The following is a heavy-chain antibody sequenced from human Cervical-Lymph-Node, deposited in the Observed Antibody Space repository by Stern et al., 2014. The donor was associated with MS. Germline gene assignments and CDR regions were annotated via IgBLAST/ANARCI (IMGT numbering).Heavy chain of an antibody. J-gene: IGHJ4*02. Sequence: VQLLESGGGVVQPGRSLRLSCAASGFSFSRYAMHWVRQAPGKGLEWVALIWYDGSNPYYADSVTGRFTISRDTFKNTLYLQMNSLRAEDTAVYYCASAYSSSHYYFDYWGQGTLVTVSS. V-gene: IGHV3-33*01. D-gene: IGHD6-13*01. CDR3: ASAYSSSHYYFDY. CDR1: GFSFSRYA. CDR2: IWYDGSNP.